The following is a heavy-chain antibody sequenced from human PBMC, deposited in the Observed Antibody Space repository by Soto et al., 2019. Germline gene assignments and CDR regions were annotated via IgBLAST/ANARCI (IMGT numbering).Heavy chain of an antibody. CDR1: GGSISSYY. V-gene: IGHV4-4*07. J-gene: IGHJ6*02. CDR3: ARGGYYDFTYGMDV. CDR2: IYTSGST. Sequence: ASETLSLTCTVSGGSISSYYWSWIRQPAGKGLEWIGRIYTSGSTNYNPSLKSRVTMSVDTSKNQFSLKLSSVTAADTAVYYCARGGYYDFTYGMDVWGQGTTVTVSS. D-gene: IGHD3-3*01.